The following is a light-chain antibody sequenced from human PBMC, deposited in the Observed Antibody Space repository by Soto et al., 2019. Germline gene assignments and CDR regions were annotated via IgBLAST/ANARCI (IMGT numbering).Light chain of an antibody. J-gene: IGKJ2*01. CDR1: QSVSSSY. Sequence: EIVLTQSPGTLSLSPGERATLSCRASQSVSSSYLAWYQQKPGQAPRLLIYGASSRATGIPDRFSGSGSGTDFTLTISRLEPEDFAVYYCQQYGSSLLYTFGQRTKLEIK. V-gene: IGKV3-20*01. CDR3: QQYGSSLLYT. CDR2: GAS.